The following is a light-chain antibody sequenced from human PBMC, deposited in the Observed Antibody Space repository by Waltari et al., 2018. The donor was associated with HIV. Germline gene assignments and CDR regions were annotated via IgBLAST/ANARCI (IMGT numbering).Light chain of an antibody. CDR1: QTIGRS. Sequence: DIQLTQSPSIVSAFVGDRVTITCRANQTIGRSLTWYQHKPGRAPKLLVYGASSLQSGIPSRFSGSGSGTDFTLKISSLQSDDFATYFCQGCSGPRTFG. J-gene: IGKJ1*01. CDR2: GAS. CDR3: QGCSGPRT. V-gene: IGKV1-39*01.